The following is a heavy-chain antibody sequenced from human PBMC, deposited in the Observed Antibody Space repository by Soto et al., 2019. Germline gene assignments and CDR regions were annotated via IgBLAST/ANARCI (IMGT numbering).Heavy chain of an antibody. V-gene: IGHV1-18*01. Sequence: ASVKVSCKASGYTFTGYGISWVRQATGQGLEWMGWISAYNGNTNYAQKLQGRVTMTTDTSTSTAYMELRSPRSDDTAVYSCAKSYCTNGGGPFLGFDYWGKGTLVTVSP. CDR3: AKSYCTNGGGPFLGFDY. CDR1: GYTFTGYG. D-gene: IGHD2-8*01. CDR2: ISAYNGNT. J-gene: IGHJ4*02.